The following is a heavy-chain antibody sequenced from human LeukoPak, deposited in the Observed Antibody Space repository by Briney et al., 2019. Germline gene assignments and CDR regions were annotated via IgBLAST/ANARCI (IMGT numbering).Heavy chain of an antibody. CDR2: INQDGTEK. V-gene: IGHV3-7*01. CDR1: GFPFSTYW. J-gene: IGHJ6*03. CDR3: ARGPIVVVPAASYMDV. Sequence: PGGSLRLSCAASGFPFSTYWMSWVRQAPGKGLEWVANINQDGTEKYYVDSVKGRFTISRDYAKNSLYLQMNSLRVEDTAVYYCARGPIVVVPAASYMDVWGKGTTVTISS. D-gene: IGHD2-2*01.